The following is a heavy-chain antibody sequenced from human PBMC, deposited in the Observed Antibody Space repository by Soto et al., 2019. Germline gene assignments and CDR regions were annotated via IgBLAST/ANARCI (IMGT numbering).Heavy chain of an antibody. Sequence: GGSLRLSCAASGFTFSPYGIHWVRQAPGKGLEWVAVISSDGTNKYYGDSVKGRFTISRDNSKNTLFLQMNSLRVEDTAVYYCAQDRGSADYGGSDFDYWGQGTLVTVSS. CDR2: ISSDGTNK. J-gene: IGHJ4*02. CDR1: GFTFSPYG. D-gene: IGHD4-17*01. V-gene: IGHV3-30*18. CDR3: AQDRGSADYGGSDFDY.